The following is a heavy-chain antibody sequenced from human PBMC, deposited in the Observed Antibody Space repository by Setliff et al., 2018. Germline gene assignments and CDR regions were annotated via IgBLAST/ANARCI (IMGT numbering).Heavy chain of an antibody. V-gene: IGHV4-61*02. CDR3: ARDNTMVGATDY. CDR2: LHTSGSI. D-gene: IGHD1-26*01. J-gene: IGHJ4*02. Sequence: SDTLSLTCTVSGGSISSGTYYWSWIRQPAGKGLEWIGRLHTSGSIDYNPSLKSRVTISVDTSKNQFSLRLRSVTAADTAVYFCARDNTMVGATDYWGLGTLVTVSS. CDR1: GGSISSGTYY.